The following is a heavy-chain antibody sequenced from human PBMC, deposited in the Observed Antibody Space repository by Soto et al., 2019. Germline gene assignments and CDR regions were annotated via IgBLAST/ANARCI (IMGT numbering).Heavy chain of an antibody. CDR3: ARGGGDLDY. V-gene: IGHV4-34*01. CDR2: INHSGNS. Sequence: PSETLSLTCAAYGASLSNNYWSWIRQPPGKGLEWIGEINHSGNSNYNPSLKSRVSISVDTSKSQISLKLSSVTAADTAVYYCARGGGDLDYWGQGSLVTVSS. J-gene: IGHJ4*02. CDR1: GASLSNNY. D-gene: IGHD3-10*01.